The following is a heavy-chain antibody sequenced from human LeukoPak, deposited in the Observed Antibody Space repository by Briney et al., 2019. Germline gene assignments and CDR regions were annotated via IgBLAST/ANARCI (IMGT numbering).Heavy chain of an antibody. CDR1: GFIFTNYF. CDR2: IYSGGNT. J-gene: IGHJ4*02. CDR3: AKTGGPWD. V-gene: IGHV3-53*01. D-gene: IGHD7-27*01. Sequence: GGSLRLSCAASGFIFTNYFMSWVRQAPGKGLEWVSVIYSGGNTYYTDSVKGRFTISRDNSKNTLYLQMNSLRADDTAVYYCAKTGGPWDWGQGTLVTVSS.